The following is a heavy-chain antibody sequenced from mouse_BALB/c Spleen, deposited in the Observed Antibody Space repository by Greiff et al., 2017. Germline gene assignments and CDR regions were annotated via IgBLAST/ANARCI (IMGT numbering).Heavy chain of an antibody. J-gene: IGHJ3*01. CDR1: GFTFSNYW. Sequence: EVKLVESGGGLVQPGGSMKLSCVASGFTFSNYWMNWVRQSPEKGLEWVAEIRLKSNNYATHYAESVKGRFTISRDDSKSSVYLQMNNLRAEDTGIYYCTSLLYWGQGTLVTVSA. CDR2: IRLKSNNYAT. CDR3: TSLLY. V-gene: IGHV6-6*02.